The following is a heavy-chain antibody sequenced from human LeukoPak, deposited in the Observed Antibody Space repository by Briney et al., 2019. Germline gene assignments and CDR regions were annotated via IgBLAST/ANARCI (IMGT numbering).Heavy chain of an antibody. V-gene: IGHV3-23*01. D-gene: IGHD2-2*01. CDR2: ISGSGGTT. Sequence: PGGSLRLACAASGFTFNNYAISWVRQAPGKGLEWVSTISGSGGTTYYADSVKGRLTICRDNSKNTLYLQLNSLRAEDTALYYCAKLGCSSTSCSQPVDYWGQGTLVTVSS. J-gene: IGHJ4*02. CDR1: GFTFNNYA. CDR3: AKLGCSSTSCSQPVDY.